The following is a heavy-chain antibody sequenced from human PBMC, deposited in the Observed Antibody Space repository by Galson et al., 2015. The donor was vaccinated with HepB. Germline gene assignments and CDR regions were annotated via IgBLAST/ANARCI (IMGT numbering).Heavy chain of an antibody. CDR3: ATPRGYSYAVAAVGFDY. Sequence: SLRLSCAASRFTFSSYAMHWVRQAPGKGLEWVAVISYDGSNKYYADSVKGRFTISRDNSKNTLYLQMNSLRAEDTAVYYCATPRGYSYAVAAVGFDYWGQGTLVTVSS. V-gene: IGHV3-30-3*01. J-gene: IGHJ4*02. D-gene: IGHD5-18*01. CDR2: ISYDGSNK. CDR1: RFTFSSYA.